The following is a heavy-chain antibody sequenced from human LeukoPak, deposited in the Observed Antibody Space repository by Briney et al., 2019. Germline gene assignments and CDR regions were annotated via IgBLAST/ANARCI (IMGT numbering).Heavy chain of an antibody. D-gene: IGHD2-21*02. CDR3: ARGFQSGDSPV. V-gene: IGHV3-7*01. CDR1: GFTFSAYS. Sequence: GSLRLSCASSGFTFSAYSLSWVRQAPGKGLEWLAKIKKDGSEKDYVDSVKGRFTISRDNAKGSVYLQLNSLRAEDTAVYYCARGFQSGDSPVWGQGTLVTVSS. J-gene: IGHJ4*02. CDR2: IKKDGSEK.